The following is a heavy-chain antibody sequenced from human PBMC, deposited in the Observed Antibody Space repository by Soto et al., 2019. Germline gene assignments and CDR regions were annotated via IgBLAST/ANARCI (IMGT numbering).Heavy chain of an antibody. Sequence: QVQLQESGPGLVKPSETLSLTCTVSGGSISSYYWSWIRQPPGKGLEWIGYIYYSGSTNYNPSLQSRVPLSVDTSKPQFSLTLSSVTAADTAVYYCARLATAKDAFDIWGQGTMVTVSS. CDR3: ARLATAKDAFDI. V-gene: IGHV4-59*01. D-gene: IGHD2-21*02. CDR1: GGSISSYY. J-gene: IGHJ3*02. CDR2: IYYSGST.